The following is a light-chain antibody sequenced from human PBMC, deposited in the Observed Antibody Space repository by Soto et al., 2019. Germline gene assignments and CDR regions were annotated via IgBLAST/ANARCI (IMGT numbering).Light chain of an antibody. CDR1: QSIRNS. CDR2: AAS. Sequence: DIQMTQSPPSLSASVGDRVTITCRASQSIRNSLNWYQQKPGKAPKVLISAASSLQSVVPSRFSGSGSGTDFTLTIIGVQPEDFATYFCQHSYAAPCTFGQGSKLEIK. V-gene: IGKV1-39*01. J-gene: IGKJ2*02. CDR3: QHSYAAPCT.